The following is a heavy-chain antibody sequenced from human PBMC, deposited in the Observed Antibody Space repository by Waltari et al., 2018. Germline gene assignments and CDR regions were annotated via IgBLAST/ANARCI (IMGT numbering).Heavy chain of an antibody. Sequence: QVQLQQWGAGLLKPSETLSLTCAVYGGSFSGSYWSWIRQPPGKGLEWIGEIKHSGSTNYNPSLKSRVTISVDTSKNQFSLKLSSVTAADTAVYYCARRRGSSWYRDSNWFDPWGQGTLVTVSS. D-gene: IGHD6-13*01. V-gene: IGHV4-34*01. CDR3: ARRRGSSWYRDSNWFDP. CDR2: IKHSGST. CDR1: GGSFSGSY. J-gene: IGHJ5*02.